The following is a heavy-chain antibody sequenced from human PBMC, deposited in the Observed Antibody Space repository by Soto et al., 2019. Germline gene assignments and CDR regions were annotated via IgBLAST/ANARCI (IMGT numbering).Heavy chain of an antibody. J-gene: IGHJ6*02. V-gene: IGHV5-10-1*01. D-gene: IGHD2-15*01. CDR3: ARRGLSGMVVAALDV. CDR1: GYSFTSYW. CDR2: IDPSDSYT. Sequence: GESLKISCKGSGYSFTSYWISWVRQMPGKGLEWMGRIDPSDSYTNYSPSFQGHVTISADKSISTVYLQWSSLKASDTAMYYCARRGLSGMVVAALDVWGQGTTVTASS.